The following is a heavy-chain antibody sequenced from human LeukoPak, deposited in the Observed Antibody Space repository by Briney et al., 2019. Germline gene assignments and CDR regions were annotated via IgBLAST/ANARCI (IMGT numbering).Heavy chain of an antibody. Sequence: GGSLRLSCAASGFMFSNYWMHWVRQAPGKGLVWVSRIDSDGSVTTYADSVKGRFTISRDNAKNTLYLQMNSLRADDTAVYYCTRGLGDYWGQGTLVTVSS. V-gene: IGHV3-74*01. J-gene: IGHJ4*02. CDR3: TRGLGDY. CDR1: GFMFSNYW. D-gene: IGHD7-27*01. CDR2: IDSDGSVT.